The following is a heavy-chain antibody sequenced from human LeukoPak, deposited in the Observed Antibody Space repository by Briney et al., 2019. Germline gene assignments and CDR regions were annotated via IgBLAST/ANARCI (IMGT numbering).Heavy chain of an antibody. CDR3: AAAYSSSSRAWFDP. V-gene: IGHV3-23*01. J-gene: IGHJ5*02. CDR1: GFTFSSYA. CDR2: ISGSGGST. Sequence: GGSLRLSRAASGFTFSSYAMSWVRQAPGNGLEWVSAISGSGGSTYYADSVKGRFTISRDNSKNTLYLQMNSLRAEDTAVYYCAAAYSSSSRAWFDPWGQGTLVTVSS. D-gene: IGHD6-6*01.